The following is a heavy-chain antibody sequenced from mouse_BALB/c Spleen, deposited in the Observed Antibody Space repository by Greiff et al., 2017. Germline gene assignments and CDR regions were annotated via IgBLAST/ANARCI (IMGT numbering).Heavy chain of an antibody. CDR3: ARGYGSSDYWYFDV. CDR1: GFNIKDYY. CDR2: IDPENGNT. J-gene: IGHJ1*01. D-gene: IGHD1-1*01. V-gene: IGHV14-1*02. Sequence: EVQVVESGAELVRPGALVKLSCKASGFNIKDYYMHWVKQRPEQGLEWIGWIDPENGNTIYDPKFQGKASITADTSSNTAYLQLSSLTSEDTAVYYCARGYGSSDYWYFDVWGAGTTVTVSS.